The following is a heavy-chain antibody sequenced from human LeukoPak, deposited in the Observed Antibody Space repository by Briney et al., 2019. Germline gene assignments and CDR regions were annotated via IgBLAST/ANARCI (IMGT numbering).Heavy chain of an antibody. CDR2: IKPDGSEK. CDR1: VLTFRNYW. J-gene: IGHJ4*02. Sequence: GGSLRLSCAASVLTFRNYWMNWVRQAPGKGLEWVAKIKPDGSEKRYVDSVKGRFTISRDNAKNSLYLQMNSMRAEDTAVYYCARVVGTDEGADYWGQGTLVTVSS. V-gene: IGHV3-7*04. D-gene: IGHD1-7*01. CDR3: ARVVGTDEGADY.